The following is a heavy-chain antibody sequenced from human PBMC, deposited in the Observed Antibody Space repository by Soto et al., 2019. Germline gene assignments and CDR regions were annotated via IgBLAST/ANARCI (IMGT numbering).Heavy chain of an antibody. CDR1: GFIFSNYA. V-gene: IGHV3-23*01. J-gene: IGHJ4*02. D-gene: IGHD1-26*01. CDR3: AKDWPSGSHF. CDR2: ISDSGDNT. Sequence: EVQLLESGGTLVQPGGSLRLSCAASGFIFSNYALSWVRQAPGKGLEWVSSISDSGDNTYYACSVKGRFTISKDNSKNTLYLKMNSLRVEDTAVYYCAKDWPSGSHFWGQGTLVTVSS.